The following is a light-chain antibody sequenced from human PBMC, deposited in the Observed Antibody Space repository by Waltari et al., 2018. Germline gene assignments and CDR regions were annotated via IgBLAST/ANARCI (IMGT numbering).Light chain of an antibody. Sequence: EIVLTQPPASLSLSPGDRATLSCRASQSVGRTLAWYQQRPGQAPRLLIYDASSRATGIPDRFSGSGSGTDFSLTISRLEPEDCAVYYCQKYGTRPATFGQGTKVEVK. V-gene: IGKV3D-20*01. J-gene: IGKJ1*01. CDR2: DAS. CDR1: QSVGRT. CDR3: QKYGTRPAT.